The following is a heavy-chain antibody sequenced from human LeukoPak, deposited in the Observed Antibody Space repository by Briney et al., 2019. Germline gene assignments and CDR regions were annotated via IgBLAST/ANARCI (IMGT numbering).Heavy chain of an antibody. D-gene: IGHD3-10*01. Sequence: GASVKVSCKASGYTFTGYYMHWVRQAPGQGLEWMGWINPNSGGINYAQKFQGRVTMTRDTSISTAYMELSRLRSDDTAVYYCARGSPVHYYMDVWGKGTTVTVSS. V-gene: IGHV1-2*02. CDR1: GYTFTGYY. CDR2: INPNSGGI. CDR3: ARGSPVHYYMDV. J-gene: IGHJ6*03.